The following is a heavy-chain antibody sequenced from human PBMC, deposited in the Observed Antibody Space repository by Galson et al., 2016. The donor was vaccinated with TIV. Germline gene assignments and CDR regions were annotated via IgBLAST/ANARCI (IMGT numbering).Heavy chain of an antibody. V-gene: IGHV3-66*02. CDR2: ISDGGNT. CDR1: GLSVSINY. J-gene: IGHJ6*01. D-gene: IGHD1-26*01. Sequence: SLRLSCAASGLSVSINYMTWVRQAPGKGLEWVSLISDGGNTYYPDSVKGRLSISRDKSKNTLYLQMNSLRVEDTAVYYCARDRIVDATYYYYYY. CDR3: ARDRIVDATYYYYYY.